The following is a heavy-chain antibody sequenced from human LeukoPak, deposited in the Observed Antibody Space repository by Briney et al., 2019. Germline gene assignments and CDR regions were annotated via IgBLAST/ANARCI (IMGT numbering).Heavy chain of an antibody. D-gene: IGHD6-13*01. V-gene: IGHV1-2*02. Sequence: ASVKVSCKASGYTLTGYYMHWVRQAPGQGLEWMGWINPNSGGTNYAQKFQGRVTMTRDTSISTAYMELSRLRSDDTAVYYCARSLQQLVPDDAFDIWGQGTMVTVSS. CDR3: ARSLQQLVPDDAFDI. J-gene: IGHJ3*02. CDR2: INPNSGGT. CDR1: GYTLTGYY.